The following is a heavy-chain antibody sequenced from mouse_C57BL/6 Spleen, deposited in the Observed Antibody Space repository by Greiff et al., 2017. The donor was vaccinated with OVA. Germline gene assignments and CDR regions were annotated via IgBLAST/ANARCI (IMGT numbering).Heavy chain of an antibody. Sequence: EVMLVESGGGLVKPGGSLKLSCAASGFTFSSYTMSWVRQTPEKRLEWVATISGGGGNTYYPDSVKGRFTISRDNAKNTLYLQMSSLRSEDTALYYCARQRYSNYFDYWGQGTTLTVSS. D-gene: IGHD2-5*01. J-gene: IGHJ2*01. CDR1: GFTFSSYT. CDR2: ISGGGGNT. V-gene: IGHV5-9*01. CDR3: ARQRYSNYFDY.